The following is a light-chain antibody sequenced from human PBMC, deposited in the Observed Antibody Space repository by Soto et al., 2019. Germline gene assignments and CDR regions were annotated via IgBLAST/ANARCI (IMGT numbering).Light chain of an antibody. CDR1: QSVNSY. CDR2: DAS. CDR3: QQRSTWPST. V-gene: IGKV3-11*01. Sequence: EIVLTQSPATLSLSPGERATLPCRASQSVNSYLAWYQQKPGQAPRLLIYDASNRATGIPARFSGSGSGTDFTLTISSLEPEDFADYYCQQRSTWPSTFGQGTKLEIK. J-gene: IGKJ2*01.